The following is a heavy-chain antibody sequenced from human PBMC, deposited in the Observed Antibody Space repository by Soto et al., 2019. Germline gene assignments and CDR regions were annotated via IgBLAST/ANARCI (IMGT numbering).Heavy chain of an antibody. CDR2: ISGSGDRT. D-gene: IGHD3-22*01. J-gene: IGHJ4*02. V-gene: IGHV3-23*01. CDR1: GITISNYP. Sequence: EVQLLESGGGLVQAGGSLRLSCAASGITISNYPMSWVRQAPGKGLDWVSGISGSGDRTYYADSAKGRFTISKDISKNSLSLQLASLGAEDTAVYFCVKDDGGYPSTAPHWGQGTLVTVSS. CDR3: VKDDGGYPSTAPH.